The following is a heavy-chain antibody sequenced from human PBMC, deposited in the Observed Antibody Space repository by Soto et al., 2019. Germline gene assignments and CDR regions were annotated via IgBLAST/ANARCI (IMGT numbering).Heavy chain of an antibody. CDR3: ARGQTDYYDNSGNYFLDY. CDR1: GYTFTTYG. D-gene: IGHD3-22*01. V-gene: IGHV1-18*01. CDR2: ISTYNGNT. J-gene: IGHJ4*02. Sequence: QVQLVQSGAEVKKPGASVKVSCKASGYTFTTYGMSWVRQAPGQGLDWMGGISTYNGNTKYAERLQGRVTMTTDTTKSTAYMELRSLRSEDTAVYYCARGQTDYYDNSGNYFLDYWGQGTLVTVSS.